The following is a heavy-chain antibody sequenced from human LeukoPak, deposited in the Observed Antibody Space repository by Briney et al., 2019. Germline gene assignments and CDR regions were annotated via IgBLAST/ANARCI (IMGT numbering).Heavy chain of an antibody. CDR3: ARDVSMDIGGSDC. D-gene: IGHD2-2*03. Sequence: GGSLRLSCAASGFSFSTYAMTWLRQAPGKGLEWVSTTTDRGESTHYADAVKGRFTMSRDNSKNTLYLQLNSLRAEDTAVYYCARDVSMDIGGSDCWGPGTLVTVSS. CDR2: TTDRGEST. CDR1: GFSFSTYA. J-gene: IGHJ4*02. V-gene: IGHV3-23*01.